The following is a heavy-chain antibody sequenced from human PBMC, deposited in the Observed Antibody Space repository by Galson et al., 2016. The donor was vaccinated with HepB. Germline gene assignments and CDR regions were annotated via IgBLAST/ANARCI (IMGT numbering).Heavy chain of an antibody. CDR3: AKHPPNGWYYLEY. D-gene: IGHD6-19*01. Sequence: LRISCAASGFPFSNYWKHWFRQAPGKGRVWVSCINSDGRTVDYAESVRGRFKITRDNAKNKLYLDMISLRAEDIAVYDCAKHPPNGWYYLEYWGQGTLVTVSS. V-gene: IGHV3-74*01. J-gene: IGHJ4*02. CDR1: GFPFSNYW. CDR2: INSDGRTV.